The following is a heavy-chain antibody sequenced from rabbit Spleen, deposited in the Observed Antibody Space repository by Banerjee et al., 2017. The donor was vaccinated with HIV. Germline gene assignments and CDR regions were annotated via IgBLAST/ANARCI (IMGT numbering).Heavy chain of an antibody. CDR1: GFSFSSGYD. J-gene: IGHJ4*01. Sequence: QSLEESGGGLVQPGASLTLTCTASGFSFSSGYDMCWVRQATGKGLEWIGTIWTGSTSITWYANWALGRFTISKTSSTTVTLQLNSLTAADTATYFCARDLVAVIGWNFNLWGPGTLVTVS. V-gene: IGHV1S40*01. CDR2: IWTGSTSIT. CDR3: ARDLVAVIGWNFNL. D-gene: IGHD1-1*01.